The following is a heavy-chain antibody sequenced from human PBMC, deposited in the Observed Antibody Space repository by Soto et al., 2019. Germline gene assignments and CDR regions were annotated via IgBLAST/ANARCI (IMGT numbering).Heavy chain of an antibody. V-gene: IGHV5-51*01. Sequence: PGESLQISCKGSGYTFTTYWIGCVRQMPGKGLEWMGIIYPYDSDTRYSPSFQGQVTVSADRSITTAYLQWSSLKASDTAMYYCARLSGDYLDYGVEVWGKGTKVTVSS. J-gene: IGHJ6*04. CDR2: IYPYDSDT. D-gene: IGHD3-3*01. CDR3: ARLSGDYLDYGVEV. CDR1: GYTFTTYW.